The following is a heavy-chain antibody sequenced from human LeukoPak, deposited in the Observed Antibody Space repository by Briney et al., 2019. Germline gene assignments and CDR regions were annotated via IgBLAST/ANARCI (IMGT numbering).Heavy chain of an antibody. CDR1: GGSVSSGSYY. CDR3: ARVHCSGSCSHPHWYFDL. D-gene: IGHD2-15*01. Sequence: SETLSLTCTVSGGSVSSGSYYWSWIRQPPGKGLEWIGYIYYSGSTNYNPSLKSRVTISVDTSKNQFSLKLSSVTAADAAVYYCARVHCSGSCSHPHWYFDLWGRGTLVTVSS. V-gene: IGHV4-61*01. CDR2: IYYSGST. J-gene: IGHJ2*01.